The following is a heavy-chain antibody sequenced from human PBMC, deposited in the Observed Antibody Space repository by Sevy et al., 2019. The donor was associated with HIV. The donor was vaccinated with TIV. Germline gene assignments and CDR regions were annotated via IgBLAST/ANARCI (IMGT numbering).Heavy chain of an antibody. J-gene: IGHJ6*03. V-gene: IGHV3-30-3*01. CDR1: GFTFSSYA. CDR2: ISYDGSNK. CDR3: ARDRQGYYMDV. Sequence: GGSLRLSCAASGFTFSSYAMHWVRQAPGKGLGWVAVISYDGSNKYYADSVKGRFTISRDNSKNTLYLQMNSLRAEDTAVYYCARDRQGYYMDVWGKGTTVTVSS.